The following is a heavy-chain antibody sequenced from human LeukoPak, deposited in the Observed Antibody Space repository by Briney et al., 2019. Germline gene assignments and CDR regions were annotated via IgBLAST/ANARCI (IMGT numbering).Heavy chain of an antibody. J-gene: IGHJ4*02. CDR3: ARDYGIAVAGRPESTIK. CDR2: INPNSGGT. CDR1: GYTFTGYY. D-gene: IGHD6-19*01. Sequence: ASVKVSCKASGYTFTGYYMHWVRQAPGQGLEWVGWINPNSGGTNYAQKFQGGVTMTRDTSISTAYMELSRLRSDDTAVYYCARDYGIAVAGRPESTIKWGQETLVTVSS. V-gene: IGHV1-2*02.